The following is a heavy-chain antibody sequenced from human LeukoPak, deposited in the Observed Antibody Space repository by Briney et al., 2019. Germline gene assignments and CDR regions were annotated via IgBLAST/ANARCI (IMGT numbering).Heavy chain of an antibody. V-gene: IGHV4-34*01. D-gene: IGHD3-9*01. CDR2: TNHSGST. CDR1: GGSFSGYY. CDR3: ATSANYDILTGCLTH. J-gene: IGHJ4*02. Sequence: SETLSLTCAVYGGSFSGYYWSWIRQPPGKGLEWIGETNHSGSTNYNPSLKSRVTISVDTSKNQFSLKLSSVTAADTAVYYCATSANYDILTGCLTHWGQGTLVTVSS.